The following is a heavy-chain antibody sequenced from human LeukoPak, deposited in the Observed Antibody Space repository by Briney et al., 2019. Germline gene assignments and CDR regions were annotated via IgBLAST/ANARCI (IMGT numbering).Heavy chain of an antibody. CDR2: INSDGSST. CDR3: ARNPGMDV. Sequence: QPGGSLRLSCAASGFTFSSYRLHWVRQAPGKGLVWVSHINSDGSSTGYADSVKSRLTISRDNAKNTLFLQMNSLRAEDTAVYYCARNPGMDVWGQGTTVTVSS. V-gene: IGHV3-74*01. CDR1: GFTFSSYR. J-gene: IGHJ6*02.